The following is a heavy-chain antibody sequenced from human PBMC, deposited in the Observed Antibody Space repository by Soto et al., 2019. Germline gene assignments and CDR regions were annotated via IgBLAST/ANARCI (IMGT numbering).Heavy chain of an antibody. V-gene: IGHV3-15*01. J-gene: IGHJ1*01. CDR2: IKSKTDGGTT. Sequence: GGSLRLSCAASGFTFSNAWMSWVRQAPGKGLEWVGRIKSKTDGGTTDYAAPVKGRFTISRDDSKNTLYLQMNSLKTEDTAVYYCTSQSDMFTFGGVIAPTAYWGQRTLVIVSS. CDR1: GFTFSNAW. CDR3: TSQSDMFTFGGVIAPTAY. D-gene: IGHD3-16*02.